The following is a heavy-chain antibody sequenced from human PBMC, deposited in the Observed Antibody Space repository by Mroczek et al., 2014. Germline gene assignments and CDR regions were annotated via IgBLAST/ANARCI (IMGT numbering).Heavy chain of an antibody. J-gene: IGHJ2*01. CDR3: ASKTRRSGYSDDWYFDL. D-gene: IGHD3-3*01. Sequence: VQLVETGAEVKKPGASVKVSCKASGYTFTSYGISWVRQAPGQGLEWMGWISAYNGNTNYAQKLQGRVTMTTDTSTSTAYMELRSLRSDDTAVYYCASKTRRSGYSDDWYFDLWGRGTLVTVSS. CDR2: ISAYNGNT. V-gene: IGHV1-18*01. CDR1: GYTFTSYG.